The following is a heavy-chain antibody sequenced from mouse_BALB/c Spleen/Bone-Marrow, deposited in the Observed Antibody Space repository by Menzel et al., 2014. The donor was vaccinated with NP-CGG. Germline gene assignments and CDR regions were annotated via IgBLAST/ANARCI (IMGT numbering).Heavy chain of an antibody. V-gene: IGHV1-7*01. J-gene: IGHJ3*01. CDR3: ARVYYGYFFAY. CDR2: INPSTGYT. D-gene: IGHD1-2*01. CDR1: GYTFTSYW. Sequence: VQLQQSGAELAKPGASVKMSCKASGYTFTSYWMHWVKQRPGQGLEWIRYINPSTGYTDYNQKFKDKATLTADKSSSTAYMQLSSLTSEDSAVYYCARVYYGYFFAYWGQGTLVTVSA.